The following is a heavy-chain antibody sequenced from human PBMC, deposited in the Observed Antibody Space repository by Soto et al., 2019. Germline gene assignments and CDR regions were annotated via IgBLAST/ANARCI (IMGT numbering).Heavy chain of an antibody. Sequence: GGSLRLSCAASGFTFSSYGMHWVRQAPGKGLEWVAVISYDGSNKYYADSVKGRFTISRDNSKNTLYLQMNSLRAEDTAVYYCAKDGPPASYYDFWSGYYFDYWGQGTLVTVSS. CDR2: ISYDGSNK. CDR1: GFTFSSYG. V-gene: IGHV3-30*18. J-gene: IGHJ4*02. D-gene: IGHD3-3*01. CDR3: AKDGPPASYYDFWSGYYFDY.